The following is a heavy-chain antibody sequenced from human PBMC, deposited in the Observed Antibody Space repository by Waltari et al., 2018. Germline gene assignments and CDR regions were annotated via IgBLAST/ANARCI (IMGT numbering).Heavy chain of an antibody. D-gene: IGHD3-3*01. V-gene: IGHV3-74*01. J-gene: IGHJ4*02. Sequence: EVQLVESGGGLVQPGGSLRLSCAASGFTFSSYWMHWVRQAPGKGLVWVSRINSDGSRTSYADSVKGRFTISRDNAKNTLYLQMNSLRAEDTAVYYCARGYDFWSGYLPLDYWGQGTLVTVSS. CDR1: GFTFSSYW. CDR2: INSDGSRT. CDR3: ARGYDFWSGYLPLDY.